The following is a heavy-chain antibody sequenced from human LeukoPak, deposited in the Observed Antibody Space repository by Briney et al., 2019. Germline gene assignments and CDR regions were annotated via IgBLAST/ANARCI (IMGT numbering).Heavy chain of an antibody. V-gene: IGHV4-59*01. J-gene: IGHJ5*02. D-gene: IGHD6-13*01. CDR3: ARGAASATGDWFDP. CDR1: GGSISRYY. Sequence: SETLSLTCTVSGGSISRYYWSWIRQPPGKGLEWIGYIYYSGSTKYNPSLKSRVTISVDTSKNQFSLRLSSVTAADTAVYYCARGAASATGDWFDPWGQGTLVTVSS. CDR2: IYYSGST.